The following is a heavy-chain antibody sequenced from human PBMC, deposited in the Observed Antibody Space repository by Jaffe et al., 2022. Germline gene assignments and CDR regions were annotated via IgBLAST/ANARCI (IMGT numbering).Heavy chain of an antibody. D-gene: IGHD4-17*01. CDR1: GGSISSGSYY. J-gene: IGHJ6*03. V-gene: IGHV4-61*02. CDR3: ARGAVDYGDYVRAYYYYYYYMDV. CDR2: IYTSGST. Sequence: QVQLQESGPGLVKPSQTLSLTCTVSGGSISSGSYYWSWIRQPAGKGLEWIGRIYTSGSTNYNPSLKSRVTISVDTSKNQFSLKLSSVTAADTAVYYCARGAVDYGDYVRAYYYYYYYMDVWGKGTTVTVSS.